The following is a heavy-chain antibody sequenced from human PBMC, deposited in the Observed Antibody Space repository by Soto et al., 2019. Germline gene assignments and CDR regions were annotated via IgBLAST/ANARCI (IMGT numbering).Heavy chain of an antibody. J-gene: IGHJ4*02. CDR3: VKDDVVVRNDY. V-gene: IGHV3-74*03. CDR2: IDSDGIST. D-gene: IGHD2-21*01. Sequence: EVQLVESGGGLVQPGGSLRLSCAASGFTFSSYWMHWVRQVPGKGLVWVSHIDSDGISTTYADSVKGRFTISRDNAKNTVSLQMDRVRAEDTAVYYWVKDDVVVRNDYWGLGTLVTVSS. CDR1: GFTFSSYW.